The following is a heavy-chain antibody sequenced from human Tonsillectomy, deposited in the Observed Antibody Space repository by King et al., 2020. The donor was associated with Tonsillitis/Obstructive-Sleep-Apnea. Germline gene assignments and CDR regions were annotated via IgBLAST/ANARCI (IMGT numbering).Heavy chain of an antibody. CDR2: IKQDGSET. CDR1: EFTFSTYW. Sequence: VQLVESGGGLVQPGGSLRLSCAASEFTFSTYWMSWVRQAPGEGLEWVANIKQDGSETYCVDSVKGRFTISRDNAKNSLYLHMNSLRAEDTAVYYCARDRTSPTITASGVVTTHYMDVWGKGTTVTVSS. D-gene: IGHD3-3*01. CDR3: ARDRTSPTITASGVVTTHYMDV. J-gene: IGHJ6*03. V-gene: IGHV3-7*01.